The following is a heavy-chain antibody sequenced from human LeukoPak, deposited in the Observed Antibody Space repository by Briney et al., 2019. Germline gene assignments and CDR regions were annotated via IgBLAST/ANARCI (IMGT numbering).Heavy chain of an antibody. CDR3: AKELASGWCDY. Sequence: GGSLRLSCAASGFTVISNYMSWVRQAPGKGLEWVSVFYDDGTTYYADSVKGRFTISRDNSKNTLYLQMNSLRPEDTAVYYCAKELASGWCDYWGQGTPVTVSS. J-gene: IGHJ4*02. V-gene: IGHV3-66*01. D-gene: IGHD6-19*01. CDR1: GFTVISNY. CDR2: FYDDGTT.